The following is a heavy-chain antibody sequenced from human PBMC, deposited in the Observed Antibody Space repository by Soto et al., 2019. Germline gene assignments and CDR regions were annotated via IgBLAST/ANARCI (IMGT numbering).Heavy chain of an antibody. V-gene: IGHV4-30-4*01. CDR2: IYYSGST. CDR3: ASLPATSDFDY. CDR1: GGSISSGDYY. D-gene: IGHD2-2*01. J-gene: IGHJ4*02. Sequence: SETLSLTCTVSGGSISSGDYYWVLIRQPPGKGLEWIGYIYYSGSTYYNPSLKSRVTISVDTSKNQFSLKLSSVTAADTAVYYCASLPATSDFDYWGQGTLVTVSS.